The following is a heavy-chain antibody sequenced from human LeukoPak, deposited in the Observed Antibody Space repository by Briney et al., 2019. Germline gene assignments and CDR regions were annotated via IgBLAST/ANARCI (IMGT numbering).Heavy chain of an antibody. CDR3: ARFLQHADSTDI. Sequence: ASVKVTCKASGYTFTSYDNNWVRQGTGQGLEWMGGMNPNSGNTCYAQKFQGRVPMTRNTSISTGYMELSSLRFEDTDMYYCARFLQHADSTDIWGQGTLVTVSS. CDR1: GYTFTSYD. V-gene: IGHV1-8*01. CDR2: MNPNSGNT. D-gene: IGHD6-13*01. J-gene: IGHJ4*01.